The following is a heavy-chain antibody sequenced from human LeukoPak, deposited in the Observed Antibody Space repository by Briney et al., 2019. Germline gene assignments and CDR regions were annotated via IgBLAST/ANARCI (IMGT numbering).Heavy chain of an antibody. V-gene: IGHV4-38-2*02. D-gene: IGHD4-17*01. CDR1: GYTISSGYY. J-gene: IGHJ5*02. Sequence: SGTLSLTCTASGYTISSGYYRGWRRPPPGKGLGGTVSIYHGGSNYYKHSLKGRVTISVDTSKNQFSLKLSSVTAADTAVYYCARETTVTPFWFDPWGQGTLVTVSS. CDR2: IYHGGSN. CDR3: ARETTVTPFWFDP.